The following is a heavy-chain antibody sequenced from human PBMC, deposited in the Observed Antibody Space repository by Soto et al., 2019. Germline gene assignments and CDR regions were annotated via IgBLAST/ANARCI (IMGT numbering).Heavy chain of an antibody. D-gene: IGHD3-22*01. CDR1: GFTFSSYA. Sequence: EVQLLESGGGLVQPGGSLRLSCAASGFTFSSYAMSWVRQAPGKGLEWVSAISSSGGSTYYADSVKGRFTISRDNSKNTLYLQMNSLRAEDTAVYYCAKDYYDSSGYPPYFAFDIWGQGTMVNVSS. V-gene: IGHV3-23*01. CDR3: AKDYYDSSGYPPYFAFDI. CDR2: ISSSGGST. J-gene: IGHJ3*02.